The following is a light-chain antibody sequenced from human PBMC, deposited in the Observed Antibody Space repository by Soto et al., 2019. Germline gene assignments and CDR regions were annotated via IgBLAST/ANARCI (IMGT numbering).Light chain of an antibody. CDR3: QQRFNAPWT. CDR1: QSVTNF. J-gene: IGKJ1*01. V-gene: IGKV3-11*01. Sequence: EILLTQSPDTLSLSPGERATLSCRASQSVTNFLVWYQQKPGQAPRALIYDASNRAPGIPARFSGSGSGTDFTLTISSLEPEDFAVYYCQQRFNAPWTFGQGTRVEIK. CDR2: DAS.